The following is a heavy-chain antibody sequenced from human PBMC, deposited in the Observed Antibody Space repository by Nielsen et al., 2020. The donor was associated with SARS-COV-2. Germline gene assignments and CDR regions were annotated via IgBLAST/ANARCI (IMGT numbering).Heavy chain of an antibody. CDR2: ISYDGSNK. CDR1: GFTFSSYG. J-gene: IGHJ2*01. Sequence: GESLKISCAASGFTFSSYGMHWVRQAPGKGLEWVAVISYDGSNKYYADSVKGRFTISRDNAKNSLYLQMNSLRAEDTALYHCARTFRAGWYFDLWGRGTLVTVSS. D-gene: IGHD2/OR15-2a*01. V-gene: IGHV3-30*03. CDR3: ARTFRAGWYFDL.